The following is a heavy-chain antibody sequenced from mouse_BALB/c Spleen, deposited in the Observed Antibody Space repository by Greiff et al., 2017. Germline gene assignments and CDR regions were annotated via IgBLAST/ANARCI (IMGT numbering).Heavy chain of an antibody. D-gene: IGHD4-1*01. V-gene: IGHV5-6*01. Sequence: EVQRVESGGDLVKPGGSLKLSCAASGFTFSSYGMSWVRQTPDKRLEWVATISSGGSYTYYPDSVKGRFTISRDNAKNTLYLQMSSLKSEDTAMYYCARHGGTGYFDYWGQGTTLTVSS. CDR1: GFTFSSYG. J-gene: IGHJ2*01. CDR2: ISSGGSYT. CDR3: ARHGGTGYFDY.